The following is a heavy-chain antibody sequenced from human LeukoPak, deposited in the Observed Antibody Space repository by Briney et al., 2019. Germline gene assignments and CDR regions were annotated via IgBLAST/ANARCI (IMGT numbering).Heavy chain of an antibody. Sequence: PSETLSLTCTVSGGSISSSSYYWSWIRQPAGKGLEWIGRIYTSGSTNYNPSLKSRVTISVDKSKNQFSLKLSSVTAADTAVYYCARDRRANSSGWYSRDYYYYYMDVWGKGTTVTVSS. D-gene: IGHD6-19*01. V-gene: IGHV4-61*02. CDR1: GGSISSSSYY. CDR2: IYTSGST. J-gene: IGHJ6*03. CDR3: ARDRRANSSGWYSRDYYYYYMDV.